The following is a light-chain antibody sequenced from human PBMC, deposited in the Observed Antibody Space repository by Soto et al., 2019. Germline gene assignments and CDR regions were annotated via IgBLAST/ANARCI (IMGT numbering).Light chain of an antibody. CDR3: CSYADRYSLYV. V-gene: IGLV2-11*01. CDR2: DVS. J-gene: IGLJ1*01. CDR1: SSDVGGYNY. Sequence: QSALTQPRSVSGSPGQSVTISCTGTSSDVGGYNYVSWYQQHPGKAPKLMIYDVSKRPSGVPDRFSGSKSGNTASLTISGLPAEDEADYYCCSYADRYSLYVFGTGTKVTVL.